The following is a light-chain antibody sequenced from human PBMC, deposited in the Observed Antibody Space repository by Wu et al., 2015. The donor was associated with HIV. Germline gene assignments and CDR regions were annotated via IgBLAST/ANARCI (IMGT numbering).Light chain of an antibody. J-gene: IGKJ2*01. V-gene: IGKV3-20*01. CDR1: QSVSSNY. CDR3: QQYRSSPYN. Sequence: EIVLTQSPGTLSLSPGERATLSCRASQSVSSNYLAWYQQKPGQAPRLLVYGASTRATGIPDRYSGSGSGTDFTLTISRLEPEDFAVYYCQQYRSSPYNFGQGT. CDR2: GAS.